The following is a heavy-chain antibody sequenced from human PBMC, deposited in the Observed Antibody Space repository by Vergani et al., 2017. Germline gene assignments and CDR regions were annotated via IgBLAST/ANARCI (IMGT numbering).Heavy chain of an antibody. Sequence: QVQLVQSGAEVKKPGASVKVSCKASGYTFTSYYMHWVRQAPGQGLEWMGIINPSGGSTSYAQKFQGRVTMTRDTSTSTVYMELSSLRSEDTAVYYCARDVLVVVVAATPWGYFQHWSQGTLVTVSS. CDR3: ARDVLVVVVAATPWGYFQH. D-gene: IGHD2-15*01. J-gene: IGHJ1*01. CDR1: GYTFTSYY. CDR2: INPSGGST. V-gene: IGHV1-46*03.